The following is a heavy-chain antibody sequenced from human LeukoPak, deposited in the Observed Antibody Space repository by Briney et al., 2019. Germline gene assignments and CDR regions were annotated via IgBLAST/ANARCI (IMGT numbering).Heavy chain of an antibody. CDR2: ISYDGSNK. V-gene: IGHV3-30*18. CDR1: GFTFSSYG. Sequence: QPGGSLRLSCAASGFTFSSYGMHWVRQAPGKGLEWVAVISYDGSNKYYADSVKGRFTIPRDNSKNTLYLQMNSLRAEDTAVYYCAKSDYGSGSYSFYDYWGQGTLVTVSS. D-gene: IGHD3-10*01. CDR3: AKSDYGSGSYSFYDY. J-gene: IGHJ4*02.